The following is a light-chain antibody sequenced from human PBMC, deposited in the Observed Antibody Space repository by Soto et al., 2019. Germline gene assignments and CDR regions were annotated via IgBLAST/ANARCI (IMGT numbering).Light chain of an antibody. V-gene: IGKV3-15*01. CDR1: QTVSSN. Sequence: EIVMTQSPATLSVSPGERVTLSCRASQTVSSNLAWYQQKPGQSPRLLISGTSTRATGIPARFSGSGSGTESTLTISSLQSEDFAVYYCHQYNFWPSFGQGTKVDIK. CDR2: GTS. J-gene: IGKJ1*01. CDR3: HQYNFWPS.